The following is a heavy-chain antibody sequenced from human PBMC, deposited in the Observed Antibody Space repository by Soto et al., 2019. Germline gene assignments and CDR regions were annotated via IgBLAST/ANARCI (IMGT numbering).Heavy chain of an antibody. V-gene: IGHV4-39*01. CDR2: IYYSGST. J-gene: IGHJ3*01. CDR1: GGSISSSSYY. CDR3: ARTESSTDGFDH. Sequence: QLQLQESGPGLVKPSETLSLTCTVPGGSISSSSYYWGWIRQPPGKGLEWIGCIYYSGSTYYNPSLKSRVTISVDRSKNTFSRKLSSVTAADTAVYYCARTESSTDGFDHWGQGTMVTVSS. D-gene: IGHD2-15*01.